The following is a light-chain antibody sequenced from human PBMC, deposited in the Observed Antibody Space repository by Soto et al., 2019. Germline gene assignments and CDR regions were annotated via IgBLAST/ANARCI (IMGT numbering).Light chain of an antibody. CDR2: QAS. V-gene: IGKV1-5*03. Sequence: DIQMTQSPSTLSGSVGDRVTITCRASQTISSWLAWYQQKPGKAPKLLIDQASTLKSGVPSRFSGSGSGTEFTLTISSLQPDDVATYYGQHYNSYSEAFGQGTKVELK. CDR3: QHYNSYSEA. J-gene: IGKJ1*01. CDR1: QTISSW.